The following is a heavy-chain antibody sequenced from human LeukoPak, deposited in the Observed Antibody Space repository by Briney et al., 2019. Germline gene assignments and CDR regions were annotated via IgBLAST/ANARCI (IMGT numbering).Heavy chain of an antibody. V-gene: IGHV3-9*01. CDR1: GFTFDDYA. J-gene: IGHJ6*03. Sequence: GGSLRLSCAASGFTFDDYAMHWVRQAPGKGLEWVSGISWNSGSIGYADSVKGRFTISRDNAENSLYLQMNSLRAEDTALYYCAKALWFGELSVSMDVWGKGTTVTVSS. D-gene: IGHD3-10*01. CDR3: AKALWFGELSVSMDV. CDR2: ISWNSGSI.